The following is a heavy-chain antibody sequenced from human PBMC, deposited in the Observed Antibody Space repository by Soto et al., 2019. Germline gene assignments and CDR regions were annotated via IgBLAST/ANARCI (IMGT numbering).Heavy chain of an antibody. CDR3: ARGGIQLSYAFDY. J-gene: IGHJ4*02. Sequence: SETLSLTCSAYGTSVSNYYWSWIRQPAGKGLEHIGRIYTSGSTSYNPSLKSRVTMSMDTSQTQIYLNLTSVTAADTAVYYCARGGIQLSYAFDYWGQGILVTVSS. V-gene: IGHV4-4*07. D-gene: IGHD5-18*01. CDR1: GTSVSNYY. CDR2: IYTSGST.